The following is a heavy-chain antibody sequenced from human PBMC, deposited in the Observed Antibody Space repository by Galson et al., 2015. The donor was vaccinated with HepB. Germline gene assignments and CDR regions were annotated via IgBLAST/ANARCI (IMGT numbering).Heavy chain of an antibody. Sequence: SVKVSCKASGYTFTSYYMHWVRQAPGQGLEWMGIINPSGGSTSYAQKFQGRVTMTRDTSTSTVYMELSSLRSEDTAVYYCARDDSFFGVAAYNNFDYWGQGTLVTVSS. V-gene: IGHV1-46*01. CDR3: ARDDSFFGVAAYNNFDY. CDR1: GYTFTSYY. J-gene: IGHJ4*02. CDR2: INPSGGST. D-gene: IGHD3-3*01.